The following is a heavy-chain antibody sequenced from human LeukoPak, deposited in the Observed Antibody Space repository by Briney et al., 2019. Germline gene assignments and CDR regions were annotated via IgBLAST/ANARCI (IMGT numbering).Heavy chain of an antibody. J-gene: IGHJ4*02. Sequence: GGSLRLSCAASGFTFSSYGMHWVRQAPGKGLEWVAVIWYDGSNKYYADSVKGRFTISRDNSKNTLYLQMNSLRAEDTAVYYCAKSPYPYSSGWYYFDYWGQGTLVTVSS. CDR1: GFTFSSYG. D-gene: IGHD6-19*01. CDR2: IWYDGSNK. CDR3: AKSPYPYSSGWYYFDY. V-gene: IGHV3-33*06.